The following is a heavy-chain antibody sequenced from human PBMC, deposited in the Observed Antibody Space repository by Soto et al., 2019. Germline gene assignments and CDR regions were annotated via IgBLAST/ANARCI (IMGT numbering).Heavy chain of an antibody. CDR1: GYTFTSYD. CDR3: ARGTFQGIILRVLRYSYFQH. V-gene: IGHV1-8*01. J-gene: IGHJ1*01. CDR2: MNPNSGNT. D-gene: IGHD3-9*01. Sequence: ASVKVSCKASGYTFTSYDINWVRQATGQGLEWMGWMNPNSGNTGYAQKFQGRVTMTRNTSISTAYMELSSLRSEDTAVYYCARGTFQGIILRVLRYSYFQHWGQGTLVTVSS.